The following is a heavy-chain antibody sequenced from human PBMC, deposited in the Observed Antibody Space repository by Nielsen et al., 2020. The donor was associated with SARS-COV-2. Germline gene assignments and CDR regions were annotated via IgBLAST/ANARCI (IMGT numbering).Heavy chain of an antibody. CDR2: ISYDGSNK. CDR3: ARGSDYAYYYYGMDV. CDR1: GFTFSSYG. V-gene: IGHV3-30*03. D-gene: IGHD4-17*01. Sequence: GESLKISCAASGFTFSSYGMHWVRQAPGKGLEWVAVISYDGSNKYYADSVKGRFTISRDNSKNTLYLQMNSLRAEDTALYHCARGSDYAYYYYGMDVWGQGTTVTVSS. J-gene: IGHJ6*02.